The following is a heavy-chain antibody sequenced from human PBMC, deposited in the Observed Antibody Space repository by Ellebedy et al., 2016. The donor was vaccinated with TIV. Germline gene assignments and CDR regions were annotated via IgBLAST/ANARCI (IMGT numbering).Heavy chain of an antibody. CDR2: INHSGST. Sequence: MPSETLSLTCAVSGDSISSSNWWSWVRQPPGKGLEWIGEINHSGSTNYNPSLKSRVTISVDTSKNQFSLKLSSVTAADTAVYYCARLGMLLESRGDYWGQGTLVTVSS. CDR1: GDSISSSNW. V-gene: IGHV4-4*02. D-gene: IGHD2-8*01. CDR3: ARLGMLLESRGDY. J-gene: IGHJ4*02.